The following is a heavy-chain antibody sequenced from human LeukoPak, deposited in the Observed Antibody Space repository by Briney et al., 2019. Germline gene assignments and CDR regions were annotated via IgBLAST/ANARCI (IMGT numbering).Heavy chain of an antibody. Sequence: HPGGSLRLSCTASGFTFSTYAMTWVRQAPGKGLDWDSAIGASGADTYYADSAKGRFTVSRDNSKNTLYLQMSSLRADDTAVYFCAKRPRDSSGYYLGAFDGWGQGTTVTVSS. CDR3: AKRPRDSSGYYLGAFDG. D-gene: IGHD3-22*01. CDR2: IGASGADT. J-gene: IGHJ3*01. CDR1: GFTFSTYA. V-gene: IGHV3-23*01.